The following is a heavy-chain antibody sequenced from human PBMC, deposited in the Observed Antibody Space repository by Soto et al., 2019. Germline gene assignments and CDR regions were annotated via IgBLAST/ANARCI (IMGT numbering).Heavy chain of an antibody. CDR1: GFTFSSYA. J-gene: IGHJ4*02. CDR3: AKDSRWYAFDY. V-gene: IGHV3-23*01. CDR2: ISGSGGST. Sequence: GGSLRLSCAASGFTFSSYAMSWVRQAPGKGLGWVSAISGSGGSTYYADSVKGPFTISRDNSKNTLYRQMNSLRAEDKAVYYRAKDSRWYAFDYWGQGTLVTVSS. D-gene: IGHD2-15*01.